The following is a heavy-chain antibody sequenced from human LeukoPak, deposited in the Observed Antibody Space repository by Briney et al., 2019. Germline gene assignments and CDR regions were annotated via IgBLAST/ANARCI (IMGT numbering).Heavy chain of an antibody. CDR3: ARGSLGYCSGGSCSHPYYFDY. V-gene: IGHV1-18*01. D-gene: IGHD2-15*01. CDR2: IGAYNGNT. J-gene: IGHJ4*02. CDR1: GGTFSSYA. Sequence: GASVKVSCKASGGTFSSYAISWVRQAPGQGLEWMGWIGAYNGNTNYAQKLQGRVTMTTDTSTSTAYMELRSLRSDDTAVYYCARGSLGYCSGGSCSHPYYFDYWGQGTLVTVSS.